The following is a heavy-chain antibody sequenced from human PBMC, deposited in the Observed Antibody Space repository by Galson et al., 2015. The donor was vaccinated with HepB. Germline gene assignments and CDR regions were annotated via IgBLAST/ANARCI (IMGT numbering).Heavy chain of an antibody. CDR2: ISGSGGST. CDR1: GFTFSSYA. CDR3: ARKTTRADWYFGI. D-gene: IGHD3-9*01. J-gene: IGHJ3*02. V-gene: IGHV3-23*01. Sequence: SLRLSCAASGFTFSSYAMSWVRQAPGKGLEWVSAISGSGGSTYYADSVKGRFTISRDNSKNTLYLQMNSLRAEDTAVYYCARKTTRADWYFGIWGQGTMVTVSS.